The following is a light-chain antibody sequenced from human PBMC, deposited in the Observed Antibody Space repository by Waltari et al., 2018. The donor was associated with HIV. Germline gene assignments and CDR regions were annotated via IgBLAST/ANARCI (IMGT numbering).Light chain of an antibody. CDR2: WAS. CDR3: QQYYASPVT. Sequence: DIVMTQSPDCLVVSLGERATINCKSSHSLLYRPTNRSYITWYQLRPGQPPKLLFYWASMRESGVPGRFSGSGSGTEFSLTISSLQAEDVAVYYCQQYYASPVTFGGGTKVEIK. V-gene: IGKV4-1*01. CDR1: HSLLYRPTNRSY. J-gene: IGKJ4*01.